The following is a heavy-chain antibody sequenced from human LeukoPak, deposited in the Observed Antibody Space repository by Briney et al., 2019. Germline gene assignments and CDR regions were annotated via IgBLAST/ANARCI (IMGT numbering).Heavy chain of an antibody. CDR2: IYYSGTT. CDR3: ARGFDSKSTYFDY. V-gene: IGHV4-59*01. J-gene: IGHJ4*02. Sequence: SETLSLTCKVSGGSISNDYWSWIRQPPGKGLEWIGYIYYSGTTNYNPSLKSRVTMSLDTSKNQFSLRVTSVTAADTAVYYCARGFDSKSTYFDYWGQGTLVTVSS. D-gene: IGHD5-12*01. CDR1: GGSISNDY.